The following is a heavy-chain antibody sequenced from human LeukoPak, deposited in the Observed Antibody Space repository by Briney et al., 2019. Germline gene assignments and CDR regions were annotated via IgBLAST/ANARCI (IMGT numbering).Heavy chain of an antibody. CDR2: IYYSGST. CDR3: ARGRYYYDSSGYYFDY. CDR1: GGSISSGDYY. D-gene: IGHD3-22*01. J-gene: IGHJ4*02. Sequence: SETLSLTCTVSGGSISSGDYYWGWIRQPPGKGLEWIGYIYYSGSTYYNPSLKSRVTISVDTSKNQFSLKLSSVTAADTAVYYCARGRYYYDSSGYYFDYWGQGTLVTVSS. V-gene: IGHV4-30-4*01.